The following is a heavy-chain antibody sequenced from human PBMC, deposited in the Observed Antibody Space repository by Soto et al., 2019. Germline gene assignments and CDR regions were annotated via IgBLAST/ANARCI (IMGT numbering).Heavy chain of an antibody. CDR3: AKDFTRELLRWYFDD. V-gene: IGHV3-23*01. Sequence: GGSLRLSCAASGFTFSSYAMSWVRQAPGKGLEWVSGISGSGGSTYYADSVKGRFTISRDNSKNTLYLQMNSLRAEDTAVYYCAKDFTRELLRWYFDDWGQGTLVTVSS. J-gene: IGHJ4*02. D-gene: IGHD3-10*01. CDR2: ISGSGGST. CDR1: GFTFSSYA.